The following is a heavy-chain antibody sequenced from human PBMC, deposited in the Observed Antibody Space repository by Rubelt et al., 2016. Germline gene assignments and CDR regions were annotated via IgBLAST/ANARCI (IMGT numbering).Heavy chain of an antibody. J-gene: IGHJ4*02. Sequence: EVQLVESGGGVVQPGGSLRLSCAASGFTFDEYAMHWVRQAPGKGLEWVSLISGDGGSSNYAESVKGRFTISRDNSKNSLYLQMNRLRTEDTAFYYCAKDYSSGWYDYWGQGTLVTVSS. V-gene: IGHV3-43*02. CDR3: AKDYSSGWYDY. CDR2: ISGDGGSS. D-gene: IGHD6-19*01. CDR1: GFTFDEYA.